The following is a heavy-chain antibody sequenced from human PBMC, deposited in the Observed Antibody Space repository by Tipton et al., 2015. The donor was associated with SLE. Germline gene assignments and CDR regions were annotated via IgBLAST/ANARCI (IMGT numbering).Heavy chain of an antibody. CDR2: ISGDGSTT. D-gene: IGHD2-2*01. Sequence: SLRPSCVGSGFTLRGYWMHWVRQAPGRGLVWVARISGDGSTTSYADFVRGRLTISRDNSKNSLYLQMNDLRTEDTAFYYCVKDRPGGFDSWGQGTLVTVSS. CDR3: VKDRPGGFDS. V-gene: IGHV3-74*01. CDR1: GFTLRGYW. J-gene: IGHJ5*01.